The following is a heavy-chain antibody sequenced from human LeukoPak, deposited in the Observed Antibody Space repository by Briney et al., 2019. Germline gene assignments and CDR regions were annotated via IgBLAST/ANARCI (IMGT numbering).Heavy chain of an antibody. CDR2: ISGSGTYS. CDR1: GFTFSSFA. D-gene: IGHD3-10*01. V-gene: IGHV3-23*01. Sequence: GGSLRLSCAASGFTFSSFAMTWVRQAPGKGLEWVSAISGSGTYSYYADSVKGRFTISRDSSKNTLFLQMNILRAEDTAVYYCAKAGGFGELLSHYYFDYWGQGTLVTVSS. J-gene: IGHJ4*02. CDR3: AKAGGFGELLSHYYFDY.